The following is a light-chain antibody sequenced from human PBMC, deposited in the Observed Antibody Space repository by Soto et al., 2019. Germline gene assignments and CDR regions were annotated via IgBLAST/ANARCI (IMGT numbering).Light chain of an antibody. V-gene: IGLV2-14*01. J-gene: IGLJ1*01. CDR1: ISDVGGNKF. CDR2: DVS. CDR3: SSFTGTNYV. Sequence: QSALTQPASVSGSPGQSITISCTGTISDVGGNKFVSWYQQYPGKAPKLMICDVSNRPSGVSNRFSGSKSGNTASLTISGLQAEDEAAYYCSSFTGTNYVFGTGTKHTVL.